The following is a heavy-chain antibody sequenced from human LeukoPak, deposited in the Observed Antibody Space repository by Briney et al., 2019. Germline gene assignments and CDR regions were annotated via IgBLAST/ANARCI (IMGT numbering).Heavy chain of an antibody. J-gene: IGHJ3*02. CDR1: GGTFSSYA. CDR2: IIPIFGTA. Sequence: SVKVSCKASGGTFSSYAISWVRQAPGQGLEWMGGIIPIFGTANYAQKFQGRVTITADESTSTAYVELSSLRSEDTAVYYCARDTGSGSTVGDAFDIWGQGTMVTVSS. V-gene: IGHV1-69*13. CDR3: ARDTGSGSTVGDAFDI. D-gene: IGHD4-17*01.